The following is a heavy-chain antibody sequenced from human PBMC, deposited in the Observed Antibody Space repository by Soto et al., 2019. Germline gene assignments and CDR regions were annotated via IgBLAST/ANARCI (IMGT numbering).Heavy chain of an antibody. CDR1: GGTFGSYT. D-gene: IGHD2-2*01. CDR3: ARQQAMPPHFYSGMDV. Sequence: QVHLVQSGAEVKKPGSSVKVSCTASGGTFGSYTVTWVRQAPGQGLEWMGEIIPMFGTASYAQKFQGRVTLTADKSTTTAHMELSSLGSDETAVYFCARQQAMPPHFYSGMDVWGQGTTVTVSS. J-gene: IGHJ6*02. V-gene: IGHV1-69*06. CDR2: IIPMFGTA.